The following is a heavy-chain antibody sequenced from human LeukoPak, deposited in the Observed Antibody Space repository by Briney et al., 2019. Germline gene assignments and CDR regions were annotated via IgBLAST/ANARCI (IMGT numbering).Heavy chain of an antibody. J-gene: IGHJ4*02. CDR3: AQGGGRYSNS. D-gene: IGHD1-26*01. CDR2: INTNSGGT. Sequence: ASVKLSCKASGYTFTDYYVHWVRQAPGQGLEWMGWINTNSGGTFSAENFPGRVTMPRDTSLSTAYMELSRLRSDVTAVYYCAQGGGRYSNSWGQGALVTVSS. CDR1: GYTFTDYY. V-gene: IGHV1-2*02.